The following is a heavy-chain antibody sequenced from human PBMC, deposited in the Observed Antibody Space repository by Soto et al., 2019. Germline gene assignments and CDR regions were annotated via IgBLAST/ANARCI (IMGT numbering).Heavy chain of an antibody. J-gene: IGHJ4*02. CDR2: ISGSGGST. V-gene: IGHV3-23*01. D-gene: IGHD6-19*01. CDR3: ATNSSGWSYFDY. CDR1: GFTFSSYA. Sequence: GSLRLSCAASGFTFSSYAMNWVRQAPGKGLEWVSTISGSGGSTYYSDSVKGRFTISRDNSRNTLYPQMNSLRADDTAVYCCATNSSGWSYFDYWGQGTLVTVSS.